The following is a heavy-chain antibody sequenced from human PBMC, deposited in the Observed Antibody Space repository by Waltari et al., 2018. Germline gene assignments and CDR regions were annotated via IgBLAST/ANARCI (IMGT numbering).Heavy chain of an antibody. CDR2: ISYSGST. CDR1: GGSIGSYY. Sequence: QVQLQESGPGLVKPSETLSLTCTVSGGSIGSYYWSWIRQPPGKGLEWIGYISYSGSTKYNPSLKSRVTISVDTSKNQFSLKLSSVTAADTAVYYCARRSKSGTYWYFDHWGRGTLVTVSS. D-gene: IGHD3-10*01. CDR3: ARRSKSGTYWYFDH. J-gene: IGHJ2*01. V-gene: IGHV4-59*08.